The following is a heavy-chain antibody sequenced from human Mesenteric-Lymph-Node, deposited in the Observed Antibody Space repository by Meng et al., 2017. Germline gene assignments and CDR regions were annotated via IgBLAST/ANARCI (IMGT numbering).Heavy chain of an antibody. V-gene: IGHV4-34*01. Sequence: SETLSLTCAVYGGSFSGYYWSWIRQPPGKGLECIGEINHSGSTNYNPSLKSRVTISVDTSKNQFSLKLSPVTAADTAVYYCARGTAGIAVAGTEEVRWFDPWGQGTLVTVSS. D-gene: IGHD6-19*01. CDR3: ARGTAGIAVAGTEEVRWFDP. CDR2: INHSGST. CDR1: GGSFSGYY. J-gene: IGHJ5*02.